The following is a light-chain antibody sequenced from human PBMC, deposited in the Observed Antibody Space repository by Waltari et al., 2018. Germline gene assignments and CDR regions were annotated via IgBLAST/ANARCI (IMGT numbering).Light chain of an antibody. J-gene: IGKJ5*01. Sequence: DIVLTQSPDSLAVSLGERATINCTSSQAVLYSSINKNYLAWYRQKPGQPPELLIYWAYTRESGVPDRFIGSGSGTDFTLTVSSLQAEDVAVYYCQQYYSTPTFGQGTRLEIK. CDR2: WAY. V-gene: IGKV4-1*01. CDR1: QAVLYSSINKNY. CDR3: QQYYSTPT.